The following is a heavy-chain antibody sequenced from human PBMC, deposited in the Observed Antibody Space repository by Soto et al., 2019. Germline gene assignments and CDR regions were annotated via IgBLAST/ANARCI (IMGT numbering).Heavy chain of an antibody. CDR3: ARDGGGTGA. Sequence: QVQLVQSGAEVQKPGSSVKVSCKASGGSFSTYSITWVRQAPGQGLEWMGRIIPMLGIANYAQRFRGRLTVTADKPTNTAYMDLSSLRFEDTAVYYCARDGGGTGAWGQGTLVTVSS. D-gene: IGHD3-16*01. J-gene: IGHJ5*02. V-gene: IGHV1-69*04. CDR2: IIPMLGIA. CDR1: GGSFSTYS.